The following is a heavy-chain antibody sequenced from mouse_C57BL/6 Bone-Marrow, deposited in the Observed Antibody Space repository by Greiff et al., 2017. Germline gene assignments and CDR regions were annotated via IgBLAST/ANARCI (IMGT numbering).Heavy chain of an antibody. CDR2: ISYSGST. CDR1: GYSITSDY. J-gene: IGHJ4*01. Sequence: EVKLQESGPGLAKPSPTLSLTCSVTGYSITSDYWNWIRKFPGNKLEYMGYISYSGSTYYNPSLNSRISITRDTSKNQYYLQLNSVTTEDTATYYCARALGYYGSSYYAMDYWGQGTSVTVSS. CDR3: ARALGYYGSSYYAMDY. D-gene: IGHD1-1*01. V-gene: IGHV3-8*01.